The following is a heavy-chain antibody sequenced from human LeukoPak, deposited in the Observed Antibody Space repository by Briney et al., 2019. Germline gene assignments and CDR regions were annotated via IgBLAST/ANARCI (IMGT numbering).Heavy chain of an antibody. CDR1: GFTFSSYG. V-gene: IGHV3-30*02. J-gene: IGHJ4*02. CDR3: AKDGIKYCSSTSCYFPDY. D-gene: IGHD2-2*01. Sequence: GGSLRLSCAASGFTFSSYGMHWVRQAPGKGLEWVAFIRYDGSNKYYADSVKGRFTISRDNSKSTLYLQMNSLRAEDTAVYYCAKDGIKYCSSTSCYFPDYWGQGTLVTVSS. CDR2: IRYDGSNK.